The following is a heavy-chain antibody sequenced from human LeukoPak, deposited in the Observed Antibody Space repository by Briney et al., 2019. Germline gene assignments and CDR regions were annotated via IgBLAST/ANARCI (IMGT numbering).Heavy chain of an antibody. CDR3: ARTIFSGTRLADY. V-gene: IGHV1-69*04. CDR2: IIPILGIA. J-gene: IGHJ4*02. CDR1: GGTFSSYA. Sequence: ASVKVSCKASGGTFSSYAISWVRQAPGQGLEWMGRIIPILGIANYAQKFQGRVTITADKSTSTAYMELRSLRSDDTAVYYCARTIFSGTRLADYWGQGTLVTVSS. D-gene: IGHD6-19*01.